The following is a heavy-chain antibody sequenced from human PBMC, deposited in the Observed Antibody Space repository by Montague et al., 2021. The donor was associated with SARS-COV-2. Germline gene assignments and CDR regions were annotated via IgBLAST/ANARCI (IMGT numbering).Heavy chain of an antibody. V-gene: IGHV4-4*02. J-gene: IGHJ5*02. CDR2: IYHSGST. D-gene: IGHD2-15*01. CDR3: AREGLVVRGWFDP. CDR1: GGSISSSNW. Sequence: SDTLSLTCAVSGGSISSSNWWSWVRQPPGKGLEWIGEIYHSGSTNYNPSLKSRVTISVDKSKNQFSLKLSSVTAANTAVYYCAREGLVVRGWFDPWGQGTLVTVSS.